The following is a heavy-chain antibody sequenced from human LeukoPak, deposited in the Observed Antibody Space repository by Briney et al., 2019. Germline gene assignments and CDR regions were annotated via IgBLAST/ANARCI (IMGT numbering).Heavy chain of an antibody. CDR2: ISSRGSTI. CDR3: ARDRGYCSSTSCYYDY. Sequence: PGGSLRHSCAASGFTFSDYYMSWIRQAPGKGLEWVSYISSRGSTIYYADSVKGRFTISRDNAKNSLYLQMNSLRAEDTAVYYCARDRGYCSSTSCYYDYWGQGTLVTVSS. CDR1: GFTFSDYY. D-gene: IGHD2-2*01. V-gene: IGHV3-11*01. J-gene: IGHJ4*02.